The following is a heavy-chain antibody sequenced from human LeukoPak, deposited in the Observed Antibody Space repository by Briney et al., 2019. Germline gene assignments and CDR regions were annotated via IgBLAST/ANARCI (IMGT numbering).Heavy chain of an antibody. CDR3: ARGGGMGWFDP. D-gene: IGHD3-16*01. J-gene: IGHJ5*02. Sequence: SDTVSLTCTVSGVSISSHYWSWLRQPPGKGLEGMAYVSDSGSTNLNPSLRGRVNVSADTSKNLLSLRLSFVTAADTAVYYCARGGGMGWFDPCGQGTLVTVSS. CDR2: VSDSGST. CDR1: GVSISSHY. V-gene: IGHV4-59*11.